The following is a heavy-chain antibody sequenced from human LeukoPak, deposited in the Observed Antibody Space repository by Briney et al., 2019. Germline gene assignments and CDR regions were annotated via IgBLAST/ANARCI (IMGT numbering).Heavy chain of an antibody. CDR3: AKDRTVGASYWYFVL. CDR2: ISSSSSTI. J-gene: IGHJ2*01. V-gene: IGHV3-48*01. D-gene: IGHD4-23*01. Sequence: GGSQRLSCAASGFTFSIYSMNWVRQAPGKGVEWVSYISSSSSTIYYADSVKGRYTISRDNAKNSLFLHMNTLRAEDTAIYYCAKDRTVGASYWYFVLWGRGTLVTVSS. CDR1: GFTFSIYS.